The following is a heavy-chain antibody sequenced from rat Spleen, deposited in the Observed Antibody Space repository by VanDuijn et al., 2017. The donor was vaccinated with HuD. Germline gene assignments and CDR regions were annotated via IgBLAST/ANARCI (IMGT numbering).Heavy chain of an antibody. J-gene: IGHJ2*01. CDR1: GFTFSRYW. Sequence: EVQLAETGGGLVQPGRSLKLSCVASGFTFSRYWMYWVRQAPGKGLEWVSSISNAGGTTYYPDSVKGRFTISRDNAENTVYLQMNSLRSEDTATYYCAVAGYGYWGQGVMVTVSS. D-gene: IGHD4-3*01. CDR3: AVAGYGY. CDR2: ISNAGGTT. V-gene: IGHV5-58*01.